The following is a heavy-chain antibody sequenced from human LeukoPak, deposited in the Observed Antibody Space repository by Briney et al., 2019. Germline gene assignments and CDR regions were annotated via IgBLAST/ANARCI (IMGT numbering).Heavy chain of an antibody. Sequence: GASVKVSCKASGYTFTSYYMHWVRQAPGQGLEWMGIINPSGGSTSYAQKFQGRVTMTRDTSTSTVYMELSSLRSEDTAVYYCTRDGGSSSWYSPEDYWGQGTLVTVSS. CDR1: GYTFTSYY. J-gene: IGHJ4*02. V-gene: IGHV1-46*01. D-gene: IGHD6-13*01. CDR2: INPSGGST. CDR3: TRDGGSSSWYSPEDY.